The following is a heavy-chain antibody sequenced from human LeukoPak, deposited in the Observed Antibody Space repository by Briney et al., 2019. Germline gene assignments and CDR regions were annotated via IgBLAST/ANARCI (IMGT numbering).Heavy chain of an antibody. J-gene: IGHJ4*02. CDR3: AKELYNWNSLRLDY. CDR2: ISGSGGST. D-gene: IGHD1-7*01. V-gene: IGHV3-23*01. CDR1: GFTFSSYA. Sequence: GGSLRLSCTASGFTFSSYAMSWVRQAPGKGLEWVSAISGSGGSTYYADSVKGRFTISRDNSKNTLYLQMNSLRAEDTAVYYCAKELYNWNSLRLDYWGQGTLVTVSS.